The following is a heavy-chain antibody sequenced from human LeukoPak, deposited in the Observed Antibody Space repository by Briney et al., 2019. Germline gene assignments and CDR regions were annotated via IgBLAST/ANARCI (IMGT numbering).Heavy chain of an antibody. CDR3: AKAGHYGSGSYYSDY. CDR2: ISGSGTTT. Sequence: GGSLRLSGAGSGFTFSNSAIPWVRQAPGKGREWVSTISGSGTTTYYVDSVKGRFTVSRDNSKNTLYLQMSSLRAGDTAVYYCAKAGHYGSGSYYSDYWGRGTLVTVSP. V-gene: IGHV3-23*01. J-gene: IGHJ4*02. CDR1: GFTFSNSA. D-gene: IGHD3-10*01.